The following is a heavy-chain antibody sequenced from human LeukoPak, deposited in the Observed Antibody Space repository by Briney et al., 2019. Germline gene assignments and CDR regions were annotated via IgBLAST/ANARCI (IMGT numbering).Heavy chain of an antibody. Sequence: PGGSLRLSCAASGFTFSSYAMSWVRQAPGKGLEWVSAISGSGYSTYYADSVKGRFTISRDNSENTLCLQMNSLRAEDTAVYYCAKEAGYSGYDYPDYWGQGTLVTVSS. CDR1: GFTFSSYA. CDR3: AKEAGYSGYDYPDY. CDR2: ISGSGYST. V-gene: IGHV3-23*01. D-gene: IGHD5-12*01. J-gene: IGHJ4*02.